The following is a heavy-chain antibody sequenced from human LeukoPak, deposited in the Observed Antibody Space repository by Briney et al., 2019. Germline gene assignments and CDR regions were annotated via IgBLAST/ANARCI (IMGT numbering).Heavy chain of an antibody. D-gene: IGHD5-18*01. CDR1: GGSFIGYY. J-gene: IGHJ4*02. CDR3: ARDRRIQLWTTGLYYFDY. CDR2: INHSGST. V-gene: IGHV4-34*01. Sequence: SETLSLTCAAYGGSFIGYYWNWIRQPPGKGLEWIGEINHSGSTNYNPSLKSRVTISVDTSKNQFSLKLSSVTAADTAVYYCARDRRIQLWTTGLYYFDYWGQGTLVTVSS.